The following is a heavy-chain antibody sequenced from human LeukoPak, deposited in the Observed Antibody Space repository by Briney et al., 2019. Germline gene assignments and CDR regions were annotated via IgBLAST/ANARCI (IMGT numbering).Heavy chain of an antibody. J-gene: IGHJ4*02. CDR2: INTDGSST. D-gene: IGHD6-13*01. CDR3: AKVGIGSRDGYFDY. Sequence: PGGSRRLSCAASGFTFSTNGMHWVRQAPGKGLVWVSRINTDGSSTSYADSVKGRFTISRDNAKNTLYLQMNSLRAEDTAVYYCAKVGIGSRDGYFDYWGQGTLVTVSS. V-gene: IGHV3-74*01. CDR1: GFTFSTNG.